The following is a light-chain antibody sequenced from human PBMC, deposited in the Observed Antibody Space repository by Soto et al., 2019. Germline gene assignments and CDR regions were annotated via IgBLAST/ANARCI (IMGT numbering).Light chain of an antibody. J-gene: IGKJ1*01. CDR3: QHYDSYSPWM. CDR2: DAS. Sequence: IQMTQSPSTLSATLLYMVTLTCXFSQRIRSWVAWYQQKAGKAPKLVVHDASILESGVPSRFSGTGSGSEFTLTISSLQPDDSATYYCQHYDSYSPWMFGQGTKVDIK. V-gene: IGKV1-5*01. CDR1: QRIRSW.